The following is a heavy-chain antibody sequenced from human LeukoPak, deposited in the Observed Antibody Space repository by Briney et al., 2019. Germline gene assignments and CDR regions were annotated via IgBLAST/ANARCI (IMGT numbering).Heavy chain of an antibody. D-gene: IGHD2-15*01. Sequence: GGSLRLSCAASGFTFSSYSMNWVRQAPGKGLEWVSSISSSSSYIYYADSVKGRFTISRDNAKNSLYLQMNSLRAEDTAVYYCASDSPLHDAFDIWGQGTMVTVSS. V-gene: IGHV3-21*01. J-gene: IGHJ3*02. CDR1: GFTFSSYS. CDR3: ASDSPLHDAFDI. CDR2: ISSSSSYI.